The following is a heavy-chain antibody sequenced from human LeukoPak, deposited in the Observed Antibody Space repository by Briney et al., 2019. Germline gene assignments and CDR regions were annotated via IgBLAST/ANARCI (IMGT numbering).Heavy chain of an antibody. CDR2: IFYSGST. CDR1: SGSISGYY. CDR3: ARGSPLMAGIYNFDY. J-gene: IGHJ4*02. Sequence: SETLSLTCSVSSGSISGYYWNWIRQPPGKGLEWIGQIFYSGSTTYYPSLKSPVTISVDTSKNQFSLKVRSVTAADTAVYYCARGSPLMAGIYNFDYWGQGRLVTVSS. V-gene: IGHV4-59*01. D-gene: IGHD6-19*01.